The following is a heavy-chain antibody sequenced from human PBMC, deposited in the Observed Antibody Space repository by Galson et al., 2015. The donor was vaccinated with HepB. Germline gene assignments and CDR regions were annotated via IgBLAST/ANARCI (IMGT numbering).Heavy chain of an antibody. CDR3: VRVEVWSGQNWFDP. Sequence: SVKVSCKASGYTFTSYDINWVRQATGQGLEWMGWMNPNSANRGYAQKFQGRVTMTRDTSTNTAYMELSSLRSEDTAVYYCVRVEVWSGQNWFDPWGQGTLVTVSS. CDR2: MNPNSANR. CDR1: GYTFTSYD. D-gene: IGHD3-3*01. V-gene: IGHV1-8*01. J-gene: IGHJ5*02.